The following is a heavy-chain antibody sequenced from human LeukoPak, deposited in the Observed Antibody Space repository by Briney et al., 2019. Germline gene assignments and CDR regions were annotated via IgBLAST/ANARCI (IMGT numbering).Heavy chain of an antibody. CDR2: IYHSGIS. Sequence: SETLSLTCTVSGGSINSSNWWTWVRLPPGKGLEWIGQIYHSGISNYNPSLKSRVTISVDKSKNQFSLKLSSVTAADTAVYYCARRCPRDYYDSSGYYFGAFDIWGQGTMVTVSS. CDR1: GGSINSSNW. V-gene: IGHV4-4*02. J-gene: IGHJ3*02. D-gene: IGHD3-22*01. CDR3: ARRCPRDYYDSSGYYFGAFDI.